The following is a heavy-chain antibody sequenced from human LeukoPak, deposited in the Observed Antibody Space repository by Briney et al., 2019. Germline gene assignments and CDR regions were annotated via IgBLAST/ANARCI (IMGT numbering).Heavy chain of an antibody. J-gene: IGHJ4*02. D-gene: IGHD2-8*01. CDR3: AREKVGVSFDY. V-gene: IGHV3-21*06. Sequence: GGSLRLSCAASGFXLSSYSMNWVRQAPGKGLEWVSSISVTSSYKYYADSVKGRFTISRDNAKNSLYLQMNSLRADDTAVYYCAREKVGVSFDYWGQGTLVTVSS. CDR1: GFXLSSYS. CDR2: ISVTSSYK.